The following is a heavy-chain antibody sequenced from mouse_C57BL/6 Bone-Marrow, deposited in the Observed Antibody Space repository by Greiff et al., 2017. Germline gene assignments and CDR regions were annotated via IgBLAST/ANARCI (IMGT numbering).Heavy chain of an antibody. J-gene: IGHJ4*01. Sequence: SGPELVKPGASVKMSCKASGYTFTDYNMHWVKQSHGKSLEWIGYINPNNGGTSYNQKFKGKATLTVNKSSSTAYMELRSLTSEDSAVYYCANDLLWLRRYYYAMDYWVQGTSVTVSS. D-gene: IGHD2-2*01. CDR1: GYTFTDYN. CDR3: ANDLLWLRRYYYAMDY. V-gene: IGHV1-22*01. CDR2: INPNNGGT.